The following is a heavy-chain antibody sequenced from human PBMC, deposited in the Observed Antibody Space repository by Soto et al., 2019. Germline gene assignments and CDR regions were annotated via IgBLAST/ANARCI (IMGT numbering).Heavy chain of an antibody. J-gene: IGHJ6*03. CDR3: ARVSAETYDFWSGYYDPYYYYYMDV. D-gene: IGHD3-3*01. CDR1: GFTFSSYS. Sequence: GGSLRLSCAASGFTFSSYSMNWVRQAPGKGLEWVSYISSSSSTIYYADSVKGRFTISRDNAKNSLYLQMNSLRAEDTAVYYCARVSAETYDFWSGYYDPYYYYYMDVWGKGTTVTVSS. CDR2: ISSSSSTI. V-gene: IGHV3-48*01.